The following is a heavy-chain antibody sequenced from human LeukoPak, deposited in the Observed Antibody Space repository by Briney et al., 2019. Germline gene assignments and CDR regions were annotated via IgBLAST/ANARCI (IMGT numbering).Heavy chain of an antibody. CDR2: IRSDGSST. CDR1: GFTFSSYA. Sequence: GGSLRLSCAASGFTFSSYAMSWVRQAPGKGLEWVSHIRSDGSSTSYADSVRGRFTISRDNAKNTLYLQMNSLRAEDTAVYYCAGVLGVRDLAYFDYWGHGTLVTVSS. V-gene: IGHV3-74*01. CDR3: AGVLGVRDLAYFDY. D-gene: IGHD3-10*01. J-gene: IGHJ4*01.